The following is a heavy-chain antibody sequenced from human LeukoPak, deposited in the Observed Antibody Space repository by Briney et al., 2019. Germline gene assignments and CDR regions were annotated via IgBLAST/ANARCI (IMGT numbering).Heavy chain of an antibody. J-gene: IGHJ4*02. D-gene: IGHD4-17*01. Sequence: SETLSLTCTVSGGSISSSSYYWGWIRQPPGKGLEWIGSIYYSGSTYYNPSLKSRVTISVDTSKNQFSLKLSSVTAADTAVYYCARDPAYDYGDSRDYWGQGTLVTVSS. CDR1: GGSISSSSYY. V-gene: IGHV4-39*07. CDR3: ARDPAYDYGDSRDY. CDR2: IYYSGST.